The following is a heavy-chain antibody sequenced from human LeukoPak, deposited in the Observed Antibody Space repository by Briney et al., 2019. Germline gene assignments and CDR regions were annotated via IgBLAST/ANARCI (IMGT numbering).Heavy chain of an antibody. CDR2: IYYSGTT. V-gene: IGHV4-39*01. Sequence: PSETLSLTCTVSGGSISSNNYYWGWIRQPPGKRLEWIGTIYYSGTTYYNPSLKSRVTISVDTSKNQFSLKLSSVTAADTAVYYCADYDSSGYYVDYWGQGTLVTVSS. CDR3: ADYDSSGYYVDY. CDR1: GGSISSNNYY. J-gene: IGHJ4*02. D-gene: IGHD3-22*01.